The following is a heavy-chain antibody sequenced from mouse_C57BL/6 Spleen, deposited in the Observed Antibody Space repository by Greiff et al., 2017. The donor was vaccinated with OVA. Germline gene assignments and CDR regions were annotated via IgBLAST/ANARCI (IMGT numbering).Heavy chain of an antibody. CDR2: IHPNSGST. V-gene: IGHV1-64*01. D-gene: IGHD4-1*01. CDR1: GYTFTSYW. J-gene: IGHJ4*01. Sequence: QVQLQQPGAELVKPGASVKLSCKASGYTFTSYWMHWVKQRPGQGLEWIGMIHPNSGSTNYNEKVKSKATLTVDKSSSTAYMQLSSLPSEDSAVYYCARGGWDDAMDYWGQGTSVTVSS. CDR3: ARGGWDDAMDY.